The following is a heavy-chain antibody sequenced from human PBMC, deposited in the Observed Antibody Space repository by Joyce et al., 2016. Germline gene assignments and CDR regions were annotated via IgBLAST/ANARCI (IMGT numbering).Heavy chain of an antibody. V-gene: IGHV1-2*02. CDR1: GFTFSGYY. Sequence: QVQLVQSRAEVKKPGASVKVSCKASGFTFSGYYMHWVRQAPGQGLEWMGGINPNSGVTNSAQNFQDRVTMTRDTSINTAYMELSSLRSDDTAVYYCVVTYTEKDNYDWGAFDIWGQGTMVTVSS. D-gene: IGHD3-10*01. CDR2: INPNSGVT. CDR3: VVTYTEKDNYDWGAFDI. J-gene: IGHJ3*02.